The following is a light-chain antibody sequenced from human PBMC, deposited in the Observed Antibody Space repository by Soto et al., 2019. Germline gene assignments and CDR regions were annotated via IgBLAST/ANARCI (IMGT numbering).Light chain of an antibody. V-gene: IGLV2-14*01. J-gene: IGLJ1*01. CDR1: NSDVGSYNY. CDR3: SSYTSSSTLGV. CDR2: EVS. Sequence: QSALTQPRSVSGSPGQSITISCTGTNSDVGSYNYVSWYQQHPGKAPKLMIYEVSNRPSGVSNRFSGSKSGNTASLTISGLQAEDEADYYCSSYTSSSTLGVFGTGTKVTVL.